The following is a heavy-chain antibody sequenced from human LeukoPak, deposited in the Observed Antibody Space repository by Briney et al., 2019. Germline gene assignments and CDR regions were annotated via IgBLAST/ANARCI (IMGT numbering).Heavy chain of an antibody. J-gene: IGHJ6*02. V-gene: IGHV3-30*18. D-gene: IGHD3-3*01. CDR2: ISHDGGSE. Sequence: GGSLRLSCVVSGFTIGNYGMHWVRQAPDKGLEWVAMISHDGGSEHYGDSVKGRFTISRDISKNTLYLQMNSLRAEDTAVYYCAKDRSTVTIFGVVINYGMDVWGQGTTVTVSS. CDR1: GFTIGNYG. CDR3: AKDRSTVTIFGVVINYGMDV.